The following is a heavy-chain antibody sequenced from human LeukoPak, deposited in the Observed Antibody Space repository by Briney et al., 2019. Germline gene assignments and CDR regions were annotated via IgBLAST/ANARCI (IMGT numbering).Heavy chain of an antibody. J-gene: IGHJ4*02. CDR2: VSISSGTI. CDR1: GFTFSGHS. D-gene: IGHD3-16*01. CDR3: ARAMSTFGGVRNYFDS. V-gene: IGHV3-48*04. Sequence: GGSLRLSCAASGFTFSGHSMNWVRQVPGKGLEWISFVSISSGTIYYADSVKGRFRISRDNAKSSLVLEMNSLRAEDTAVYYCARAMSTFGGVRNYFDSWGQGTLVTVSS.